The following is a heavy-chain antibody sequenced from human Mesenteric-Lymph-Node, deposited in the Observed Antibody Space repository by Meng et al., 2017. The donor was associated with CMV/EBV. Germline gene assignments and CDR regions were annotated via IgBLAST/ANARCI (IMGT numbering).Heavy chain of an antibody. CDR3: AKVRVASHWYYFDY. V-gene: IGHV3-23*01. CDR2: ISGSGGST. J-gene: IGHJ4*02. CDR1: GFTFSSYE. Sequence: GGSLRLSCAASGFTFSSYEMNWVRQAPGKGLEWVSAISGSGGSTYYADSVKGRFTISRDNSKNTLYLQMNSLRAEDTAVYYCAKVRVASHWYYFDYWGQGTLVTVSS. D-gene: IGHD2-8*02.